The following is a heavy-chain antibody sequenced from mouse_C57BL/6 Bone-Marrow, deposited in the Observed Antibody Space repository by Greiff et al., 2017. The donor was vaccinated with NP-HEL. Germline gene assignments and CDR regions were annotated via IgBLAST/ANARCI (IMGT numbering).Heavy chain of an antibody. CDR1: GYTFTSYW. CDR2: IDPSASYT. J-gene: IGHJ1*03. CDR3: ANLLWLPHWYFDV. D-gene: IGHD2-2*01. V-gene: IGHV1-59*01. Sequence: QVQLQQPGAELVRPGTSVKLSCKASGYTFTSYWMHWVKQRPGQGLEWIGVIDPSASYTNYNQKFKGKATLTVDTSSSTAYRQLSSLTSDDSAVYYCANLLWLPHWYFDVWGTGTTVTVSS.